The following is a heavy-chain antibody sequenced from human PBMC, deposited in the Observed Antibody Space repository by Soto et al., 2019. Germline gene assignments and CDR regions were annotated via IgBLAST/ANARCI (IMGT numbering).Heavy chain of an antibody. CDR3: AGKRTAIVPGGEY. J-gene: IGHJ4*02. D-gene: IGHD5-18*01. Sequence: PSDTLSLTCTVSGVSISSYYWSCIRHPPGKGLEWIGYIYYSGSTNYNPSLKSRVTISVDTSKNQFSLKLSSVTAADTAVYYCAGKRTAIVPGGEYWGQATLVPLSS. CDR2: IYYSGST. V-gene: IGHV4-59*07. CDR1: GVSISSYY.